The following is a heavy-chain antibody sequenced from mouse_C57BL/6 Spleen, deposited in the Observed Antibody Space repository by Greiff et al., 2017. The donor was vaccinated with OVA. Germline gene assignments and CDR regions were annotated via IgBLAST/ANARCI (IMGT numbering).Heavy chain of an antibody. CDR2: IDPENGDT. J-gene: IGHJ3*01. CDR1: GFNIKDDY. Sequence: VHVKQSGAELVRPGASVKLSCTASGFNIKDDYMHWVKQRPEQGLEWIGWIDPENGDTEYASKFQGKATIPADTSSNTAYLQLSSLTSEDTAVYYCTTLTGTLAYWGQGTLVTVSA. CDR3: TTLTGTLAY. D-gene: IGHD4-1*01. V-gene: IGHV14-4*01.